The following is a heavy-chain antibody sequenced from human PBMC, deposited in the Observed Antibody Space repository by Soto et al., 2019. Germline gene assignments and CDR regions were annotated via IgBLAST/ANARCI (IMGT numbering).Heavy chain of an antibody. Sequence: SETLSLTCAVYGGSFSGYYWSWIRQPPGKGLEWIGEINHSGSTNYNPSLKSRVTISVDTSKNQFSLKLSSVTAADTAVYYCARLRAGSWYAFDIWGQGTMVTVSS. D-gene: IGHD6-13*01. J-gene: IGHJ3*02. CDR3: ARLRAGSWYAFDI. CDR1: GGSFSGYY. CDR2: INHSGST. V-gene: IGHV4-34*01.